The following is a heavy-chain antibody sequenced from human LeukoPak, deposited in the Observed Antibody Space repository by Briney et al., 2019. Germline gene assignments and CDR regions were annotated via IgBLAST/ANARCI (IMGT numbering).Heavy chain of an antibody. J-gene: IGHJ4*02. CDR1: GGPFSGYY. V-gene: IGHV4-34*01. CDR2: INHSGST. CDR3: ARSSIAAAGAIDY. Sequence: SETLSLTCAVYGGPFSGYYWSWIRQPPGKGLEWIGEINHSGSTNYNPSLKSRVTISVDTSKNQFSLKLSSVTAADTAVYYCARSSIAAAGAIDYWGQGTLVTVSS. D-gene: IGHD6-13*01.